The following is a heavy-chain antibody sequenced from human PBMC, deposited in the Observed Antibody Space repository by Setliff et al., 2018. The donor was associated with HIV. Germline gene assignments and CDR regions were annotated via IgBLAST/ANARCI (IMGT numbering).Heavy chain of an antibody. Sequence: SETLSLTCTVSGDSISSGSYYWTWIRQSAGKGLEWIGHIYTSGSTDYNPSLKSRLTISVDTSKNQFSLKLSSVTAADTAVYYCAGETWELLGKVFDYWGQGTLVTVSS. CDR1: GDSISSGSYY. V-gene: IGHV4-61*09. CDR3: AGETWELLGKVFDY. CDR2: IYTSGST. D-gene: IGHD1-26*01. J-gene: IGHJ4*02.